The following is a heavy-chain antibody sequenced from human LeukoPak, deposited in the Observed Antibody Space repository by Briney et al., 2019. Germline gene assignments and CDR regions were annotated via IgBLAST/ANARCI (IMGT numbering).Heavy chain of an antibody. V-gene: IGHV4-34*01. CDR2: INHSRST. D-gene: IGHD2-2*01. J-gene: IGHJ6*03. CDR1: GGSFSGYY. CDR3: ARGVVVVPAARYYYYYMDV. Sequence: PSETLSLTCAVYGGSFSGYYWSWIRQPPGKGLEWIGEINHSRSTNYNPSLKSRVTISVDTSKNQFSLKLSSVTAADTAVYYCARGVVVVPAARYYYYYMDVWGKGTTVTVSS.